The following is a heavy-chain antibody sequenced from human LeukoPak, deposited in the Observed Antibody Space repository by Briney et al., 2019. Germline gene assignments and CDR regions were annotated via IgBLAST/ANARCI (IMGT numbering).Heavy chain of an antibody. D-gene: IGHD5-24*01. V-gene: IGHV3-7*03. CDR3: ARDAMDYGMDV. CDR1: GFTFSSYA. CDR2: IKQDGSEK. Sequence: TGGSLRLSCAASGFTFSSYAMHWVRQAPGKGLEWVANIKQDGSEKYYVDSVKGRFTISRDNAKNSLYLQMNSLRAEDTAVYYCARDAMDYGMDVWGQGTTVTVSS. J-gene: IGHJ6*02.